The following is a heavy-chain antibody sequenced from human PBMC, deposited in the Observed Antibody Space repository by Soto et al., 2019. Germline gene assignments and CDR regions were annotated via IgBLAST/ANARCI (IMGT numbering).Heavy chain of an antibody. CDR2: IYDSGSS. CDR3: AREKGYSSGPKNFDY. V-gene: IGHV4-30-4*01. J-gene: IGHJ4*02. D-gene: IGHD5-18*01. Sequence: SETLSLTCTVSGASISSGNYFWSWIRQSPGKGLQWIGYIYDSGSSYYNPSLKSRVTMSVDTSKNQLSLKLSSLTAADTAVYYCAREKGYSSGPKNFDYWGQGTLVTVSS. CDR1: GASISSGNYF.